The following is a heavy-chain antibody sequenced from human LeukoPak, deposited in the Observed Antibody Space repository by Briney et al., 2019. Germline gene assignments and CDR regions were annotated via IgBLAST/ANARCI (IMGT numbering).Heavy chain of an antibody. CDR2: ISGSGGST. J-gene: IGHJ4*02. D-gene: IGHD5-12*01. V-gene: IGHV3-23*01. CDR1: GFTFSSYA. Sequence: QPGGSLRLSCAASGFTFSSYAMSWVRQAPGKGLEWVSAISGSGGSTYYADSVKGRFTISRDNSKNTLYLQMNSLRAEDTAVYHCAKSESGGQAYFDYWGQGTLITVSS. CDR3: AKSESGGQAYFDY.